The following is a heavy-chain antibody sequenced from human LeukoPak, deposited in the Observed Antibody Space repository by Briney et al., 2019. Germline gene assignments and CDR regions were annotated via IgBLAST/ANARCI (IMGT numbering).Heavy chain of an antibody. CDR3: ARHCSSTSCYYASDY. CDR1: GGSISSSSYY. CDR2: IYYSGST. V-gene: IGHV4-39*01. Sequence: SETLSLTCTVSGGSISSSSYYWGWIRQPPGKGLEWIGSIYYSGSTYYNPSLKSRVTISVDTSKKQFSLKLSYVTAADKAVYYCARHCSSTSCYYASDYWGQGTMVTVSS. D-gene: IGHD2-2*01. J-gene: IGHJ4*02.